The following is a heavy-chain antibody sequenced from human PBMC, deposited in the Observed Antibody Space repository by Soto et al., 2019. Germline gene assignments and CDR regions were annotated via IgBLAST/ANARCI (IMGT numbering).Heavy chain of an antibody. D-gene: IGHD3-10*01. CDR2: IKSKTDGETT. Sequence: EVQLVESGGGLVKPGDSLRLSCAASGFTFGNAWMNWVRQAPGKGLEWVGRIKSKTDGETTDYAAPVKGRFTISRDDSKNSLYLQMNNLTTEDTAVYYCRWFHYWCQGTLVTVSS. CDR3: RWFHY. J-gene: IGHJ4*02. CDR1: GFTFGNAW. V-gene: IGHV3-15*07.